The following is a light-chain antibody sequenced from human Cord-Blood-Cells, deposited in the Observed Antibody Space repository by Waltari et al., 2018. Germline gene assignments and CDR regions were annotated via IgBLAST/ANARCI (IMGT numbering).Light chain of an antibody. J-gene: IGKJ4*01. Sequence: DIVMTQSPDSLAVSLGERATIHCKSSQSVLYSSNNKNYLAWYQQKPGQPPKLLIYWASTRESGVPDRCSGSGAGTDFTRTISSLQAEDVAVYYCQQYYSTPLTFGGGTKVEIK. CDR1: QSVLYSSNNKNY. CDR3: QQYYSTPLT. V-gene: IGKV4-1*01. CDR2: WAS.